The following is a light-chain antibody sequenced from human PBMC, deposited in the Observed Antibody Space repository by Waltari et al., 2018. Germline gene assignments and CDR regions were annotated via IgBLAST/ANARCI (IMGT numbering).Light chain of an antibody. CDR3: QMYVRLPVT. CDR2: DAS. J-gene: IGKJ1*01. CDR1: QSVGRA. Sequence: EIVLTQSPGTLALSPGERATLSCRASQSVGRALAWSQQKPGQAPRLLIYDASSRATCISDKFSCSGSGTDFSLTISRVEPEDFAVYFCQMYVRLPVTFGQGTKVEVK. V-gene: IGKV3-20*01.